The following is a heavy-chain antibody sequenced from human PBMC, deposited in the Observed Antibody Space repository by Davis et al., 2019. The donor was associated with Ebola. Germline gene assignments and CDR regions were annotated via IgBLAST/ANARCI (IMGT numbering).Heavy chain of an antibody. CDR2: IKGDGSET. CDR1: GFTFSSYW. D-gene: IGHD1-1*01. J-gene: IGHJ6*02. Sequence: GESLKISCAASGFTFSSYWMSWVRQAPGKGPEWVANIKGDGSETYYVDSVKGRFSISRDNAKNSVYLQMNTLRVDDTAVYYCAKHNTHYYYGVDVWGQGTTVTVSS. CDR3: AKHNTHYYYGVDV. V-gene: IGHV3-7*01.